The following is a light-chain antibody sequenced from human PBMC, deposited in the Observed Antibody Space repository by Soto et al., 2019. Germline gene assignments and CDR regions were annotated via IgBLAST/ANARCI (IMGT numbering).Light chain of an antibody. J-gene: IGKJ1*01. CDR1: QSVDSW. V-gene: IGKV1-5*03. CDR3: QHYRDYSRV. CDR2: KAS. Sequence: DIQMTQSPSTLSASIGDRVTITCRASQSVDSWLAWYQQQPGKAPKLLIYKASSLQTGVPSRFSGSGSGTDFTLTISSLQPDDFATSYCQHYRDYSRVFGQGTKVEIK.